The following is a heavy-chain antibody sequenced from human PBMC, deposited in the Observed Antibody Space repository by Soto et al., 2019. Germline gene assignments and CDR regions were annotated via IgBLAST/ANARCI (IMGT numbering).Heavy chain of an antibody. CDR2: MNPNSGNT. CDR3: ARFREYYYGSGSYMDV. D-gene: IGHD3-10*01. Sequence: ASVKVSCKASGYTFTSYDINWVRQATGQGLEWMGWMNPNSGNTGYAQKFQGRVTMTRNTSISTAYMELSSLRSEDTAVYYCARFREYYYGSGSYMDVWGKGTTVTVSS. V-gene: IGHV1-8*01. J-gene: IGHJ6*04. CDR1: GYTFTSYD.